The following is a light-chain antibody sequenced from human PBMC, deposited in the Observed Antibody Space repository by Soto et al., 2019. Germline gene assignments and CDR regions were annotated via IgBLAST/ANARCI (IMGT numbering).Light chain of an antibody. CDR2: EVT. J-gene: IGLJ1*01. CDR3: SSYTSSNTLV. Sequence: LTQPASVSWSPGQSITISCTVGSSDIGGYNYVSWFQQHPGKAPKLMIYEVTNRPSGVSNRFSGSKSGSTASLTISGLQAEDEADYYCSSYTSSNTLVFGTGTKVTVL. CDR1: SSDIGGYNY. V-gene: IGLV2-14*01.